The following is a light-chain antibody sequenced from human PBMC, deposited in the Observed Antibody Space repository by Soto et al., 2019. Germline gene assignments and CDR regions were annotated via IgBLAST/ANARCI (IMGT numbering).Light chain of an antibody. J-gene: IGLJ1*01. Sequence: PVLTHPAPVPGSPGHSITISSTGPSNNVGGYDYVSWYQQHPGKAPKLVIYEVSHRPSGISDRFSGSKSGNTASLTISGLQVEDEADYYCSSYATSGPYVFGPGTKGTVL. CDR1: SNNVGGYDY. V-gene: IGLV2-14*01. CDR2: EVS. CDR3: SSYATSGPYV.